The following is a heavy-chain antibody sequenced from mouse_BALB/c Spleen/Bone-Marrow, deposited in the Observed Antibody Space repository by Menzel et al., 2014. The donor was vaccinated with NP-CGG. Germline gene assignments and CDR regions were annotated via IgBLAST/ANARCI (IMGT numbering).Heavy chain of an antibody. CDR3: ARPDGNYESYFDY. V-gene: IGHV1S56*01. CDR2: IYHGDGST. Sequence: VMLVESGPELVKPGASVKMSCKASGYTFTSCYIHWVKQSPGQGLEWIGWIYHGDGSTEYNEKFKGKTTLTADKSSSTAYMLLSSLTSEDSAIYFCARPDGNYESYFDYWGQGTTLTVSS. CDR1: GYTFTSCY. J-gene: IGHJ2*01. D-gene: IGHD2-1*01.